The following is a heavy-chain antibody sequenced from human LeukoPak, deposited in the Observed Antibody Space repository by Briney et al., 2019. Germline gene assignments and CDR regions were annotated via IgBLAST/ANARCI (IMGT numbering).Heavy chain of an antibody. CDR2: FDPEDGET. V-gene: IGHV1-24*01. CDR3: ATSGSFSGSYYSVY. CDR1: GYTLTELS. J-gene: IGHJ4*02. Sequence: GASVKVSCKVSGYTLTELSMHWVRQAPGKGLEWMGGFDPEDGETIYAQKFQGRVTMTEDTSTDTAYMELSSLRSEGTAVYYCATSGSFSGSYYSVYWGQGTLVTVSS. D-gene: IGHD1-26*01.